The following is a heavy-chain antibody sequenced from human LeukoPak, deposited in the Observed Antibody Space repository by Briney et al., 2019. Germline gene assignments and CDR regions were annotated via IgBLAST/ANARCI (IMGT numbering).Heavy chain of an antibody. CDR3: ARAHGRLVGATGYYYYYMDV. Sequence: ASVKVSCKASGYTFTGYYMHWVRQAPGQGLEWMGWINPNSGGTNYAQKFQGRVTMTRDTSISTAYMELSRLRSDDTAVYYCARAHGRLVGATGYYYYYMDVWGKGTTVTVSS. J-gene: IGHJ6*03. CDR1: GYTFTGYY. D-gene: IGHD1-26*01. CDR2: INPNSGGT. V-gene: IGHV1-2*02.